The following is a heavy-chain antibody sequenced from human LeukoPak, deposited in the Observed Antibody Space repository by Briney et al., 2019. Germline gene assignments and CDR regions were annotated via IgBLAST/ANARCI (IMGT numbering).Heavy chain of an antibody. CDR3: ARVTGSHYMSWFDP. Sequence: SETLSLTCTVSGGSISSYYWSWIRQPAGKGLEWIGRIYTSGSTNYNPSLKSRVTMSVDTSKNQFSLKLSSVTAADTAEYYCARVTGSHYMSWFDPWGQGTLVTVSS. D-gene: IGHD4-11*01. J-gene: IGHJ5*02. CDR2: IYTSGST. CDR1: GGSISSYY. V-gene: IGHV4-4*07.